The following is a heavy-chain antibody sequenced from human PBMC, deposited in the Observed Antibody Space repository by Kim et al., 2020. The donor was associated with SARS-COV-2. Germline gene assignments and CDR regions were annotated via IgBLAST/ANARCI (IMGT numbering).Heavy chain of an antibody. V-gene: IGHV3-74*01. CDR3: ARGIFSSGFDV. CDR1: GFSSSNYW. J-gene: IGHJ6*02. D-gene: IGHD2-15*01. Sequence: GGSLRLSCAASGFSSSNYWINWVRQPPGKGLEWVSRTSTSGITTHYADSVKGRFTMSRDSAENTLYLQMNSLSAEDTAVYYCARGIFSSGFDVWGQGTTVSVSS. CDR2: TSTSGITT.